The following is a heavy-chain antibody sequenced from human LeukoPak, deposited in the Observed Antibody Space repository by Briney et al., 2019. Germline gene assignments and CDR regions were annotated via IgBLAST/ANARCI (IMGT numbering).Heavy chain of an antibody. D-gene: IGHD1-1*01. Sequence: ASVKVSCKASGYTFTTYGFSWVRQAPGQGLEWMGWISAYNGNTNYAQKLQGRVTMTTDTSTSTAYMELRGLRSDDTAVYYCARVPPYNWNENAFDIWGQGTMVTVSS. V-gene: IGHV1-18*01. J-gene: IGHJ3*02. CDR2: ISAYNGNT. CDR3: ARVPPYNWNENAFDI. CDR1: GYTFTTYG.